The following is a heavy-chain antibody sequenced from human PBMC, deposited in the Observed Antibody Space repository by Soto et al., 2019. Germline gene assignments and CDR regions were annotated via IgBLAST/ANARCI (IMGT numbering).Heavy chain of an antibody. Sequence: QITVKESGLTLVKPTETLTLTCTFSGFSLSSIGMGVGWIRQPPGKALEWLALIYWDDDKRYSPPLSSRLTNTQDPAKNEVALTTTNMDPVETATYYCARLTRGVYNSGRLWEKFDYWGQGTLVTVSS. CDR2: IYWDDDK. D-gene: IGHD1-26*01. CDR1: GFSLSSIGMG. V-gene: IGHV2-5*02. J-gene: IGHJ4*02. CDR3: ARLTRGVYNSGRLWEKFDY.